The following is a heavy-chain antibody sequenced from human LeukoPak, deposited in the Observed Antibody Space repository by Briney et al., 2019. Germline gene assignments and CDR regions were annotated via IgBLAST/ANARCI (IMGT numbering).Heavy chain of an antibody. CDR1: GGSISSGSYY. CDR2: IYTSGST. V-gene: IGHV4-61*02. D-gene: IGHD1-26*01. Sequence: PSQTLSLTCTVSGGSISSGSYYWSWIRQPAGKGLEWIGRIYTSGSTNYNPSLKSRVTISVDTSKNQFSLKLSSVTAADTAVYYCAREGGSYYRYYYYMDVWGKGTTVTISS. J-gene: IGHJ6*03. CDR3: AREGGSYYRYYYYMDV.